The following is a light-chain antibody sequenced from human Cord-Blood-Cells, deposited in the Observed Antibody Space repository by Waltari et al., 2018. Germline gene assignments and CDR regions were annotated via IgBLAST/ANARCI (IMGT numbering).Light chain of an antibody. V-gene: IGLV2-14*03. CDR3: SSYTSSSTLV. Sequence: QSALTQPASVSGSPGQSITISCTGTSSDVGGYNYVSWYQQHPGKAPKLMINDVSNRPSGFSNRFSVSKSGNTSSLTISGLQAEDEADYYCSSYTSSSTLVFGGGTKLTVL. J-gene: IGLJ3*02. CDR1: SSDVGGYNY. CDR2: DVS.